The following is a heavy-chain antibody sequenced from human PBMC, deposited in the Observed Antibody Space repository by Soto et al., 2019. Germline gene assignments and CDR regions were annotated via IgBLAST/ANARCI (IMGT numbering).Heavy chain of an antibody. D-gene: IGHD5-18*01. Sequence: SETLSLTCTVSGGSISSGDYYWSWIRQPPGKGLEWIGYIYYSGSTYYNPSLKSRVTISVDTSKNQFSLKLSSVTAADTAVYYCARGIQLWLAHSSWYDYFDYWGQGTLVPVSS. CDR2: IYYSGST. V-gene: IGHV4-30-4*01. CDR3: ARGIQLWLAHSSWYDYFDY. J-gene: IGHJ4*02. CDR1: GGSISSGDYY.